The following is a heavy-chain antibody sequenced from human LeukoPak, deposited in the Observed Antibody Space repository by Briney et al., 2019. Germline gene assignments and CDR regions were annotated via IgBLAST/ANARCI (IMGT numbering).Heavy chain of an antibody. CDR1: GSTFSSYS. CDR3: AKESWFGEFPDY. Sequence: PGGSLRLSCAASGSTFSSYSMNWVRQAPGKGLEWVSSISSSSSYIYYADSVKGRFTISRDNAKNSLYLQMNSLGAEDTAVYYCAKESWFGEFPDYWGQGTLVTVSS. CDR2: ISSSSSYI. V-gene: IGHV3-21*01. J-gene: IGHJ4*02. D-gene: IGHD3-10*01.